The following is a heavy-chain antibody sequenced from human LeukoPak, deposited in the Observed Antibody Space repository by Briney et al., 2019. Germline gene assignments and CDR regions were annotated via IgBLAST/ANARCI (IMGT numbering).Heavy chain of an antibody. Sequence: GESLKISCQGSGYSFTSSWIGWVRQVPGKGLEWMGIIYPGDSDTRYSPSFQGQVTISADKSISTAYLQWSSLKASDTAMYYCARFSVGGTYYPNYWGQGTLVSVSS. D-gene: IGHD1-26*01. J-gene: IGHJ4*02. V-gene: IGHV5-51*01. CDR3: ARFSVGGTYYPNY. CDR1: GYSFTSSW. CDR2: IYPGDSDT.